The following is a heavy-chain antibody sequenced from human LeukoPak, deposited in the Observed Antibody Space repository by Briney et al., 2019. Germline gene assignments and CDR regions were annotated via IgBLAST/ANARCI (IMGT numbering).Heavy chain of an antibody. CDR3: AREPGRAGTTELYYFDS. CDR2: INTKGNRP. D-gene: IGHD6-19*01. J-gene: IGHJ4*02. CDR1: GCTFSSFA. Sequence: GGSLRLSCAASGCTFSSFATQWVRQAPGKGLEYVSSINTKGNRPFYTNCLKYIFTVYRDNSKNIVYFQMGSLRGGDMGVLYCAREPGRAGTTELYYFDSWGQGTLVTVSS. V-gene: IGHV3-64*01.